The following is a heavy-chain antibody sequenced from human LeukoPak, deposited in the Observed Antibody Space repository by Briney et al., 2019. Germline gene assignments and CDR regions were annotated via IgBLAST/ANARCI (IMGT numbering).Heavy chain of an antibody. CDR2: ISSRSTYI. J-gene: IGHJ4*02. CDR1: GFTFSSYS. CDR3: ARELLDGSGSTPFDY. D-gene: IGHD3-10*01. V-gene: IGHV3-21*01. Sequence: GGSLRLSCAASGFTFSSYSMNWVRQAPGKGLEWVSSISSRSTYIYYADSEKGRFTISRDNAKNSLFLQMNSLRAEDTALYYCARELLDGSGSTPFDYWGQGTLVTVSS.